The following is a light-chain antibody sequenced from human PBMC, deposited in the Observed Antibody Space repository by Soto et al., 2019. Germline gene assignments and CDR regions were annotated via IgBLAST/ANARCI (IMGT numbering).Light chain of an antibody. CDR2: DVT. V-gene: IGLV2-14*03. CDR1: ARDIGGYQF. J-gene: IGLJ2*01. CDR3: ASYSSSETPVV. Sequence: QSALTQPASVSGSPGQSITISCTGTARDIGGYQFVSWYQQHPDKAPKLIIVDVTKRPSGISSRFSAYKSGTTASLTISGLLPEDEAQYYCASYSSSETPVVFGGGTKLTVL.